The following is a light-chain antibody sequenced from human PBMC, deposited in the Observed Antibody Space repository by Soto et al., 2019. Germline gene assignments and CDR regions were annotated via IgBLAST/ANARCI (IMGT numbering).Light chain of an antibody. CDR3: QQYYTAPPT. V-gene: IGKV4-1*01. J-gene: IGKJ1*01. CDR1: QSVFYSSNNKNY. Sequence: DIVMTQSPDSLAVSLAERATINCRSSQSVFYSSNNKNYLAWYQQKPGQPPKLLIYWASSRESGVPDRFSGSGSGTDFTLTISSLQAEDVAVYYCQQYYTAPPTFGQGTKVEIK. CDR2: WAS.